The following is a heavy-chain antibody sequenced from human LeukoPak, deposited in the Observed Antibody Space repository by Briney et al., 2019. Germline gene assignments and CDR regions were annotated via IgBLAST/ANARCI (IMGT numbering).Heavy chain of an antibody. CDR3: ARESDHYRYGGYVGY. J-gene: IGHJ4*02. D-gene: IGHD5-12*01. V-gene: IGHV4-34*01. CDR1: GGSFSGYY. Sequence: SGTLSLTCAVYGGSFSGYYWSWIRQPPGKGLEWIGEINHSGSTNYNPSLKSRVTISVDTSKNQFSLKLSSVTAADTAVYYCARESDHYRYGGYVGYWGQGILVTVSS. CDR2: INHSGST.